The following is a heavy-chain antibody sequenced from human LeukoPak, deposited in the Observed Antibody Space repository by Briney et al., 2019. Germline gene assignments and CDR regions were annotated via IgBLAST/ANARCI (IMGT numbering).Heavy chain of an antibody. CDR1: GYTFTGYY. J-gene: IGHJ4*02. V-gene: IGHV1-2*06. Sequence: GASVKVSCKASGYTFTGYYMHWVRQAPGQGLEWMGRINPNSGGTNYAQKFQGRVTMTRDTSISTAYMELSRLRSDDTAVYYCARAPARVAAAGTGGIDYWGQGTLVTVSS. CDR2: INPNSGGT. CDR3: ARAPARVAAAGTGGIDY. D-gene: IGHD6-13*01.